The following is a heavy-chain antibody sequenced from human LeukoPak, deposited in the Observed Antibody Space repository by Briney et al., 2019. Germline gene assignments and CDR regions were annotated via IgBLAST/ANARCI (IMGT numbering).Heavy chain of an antibody. CDR1: GGSVSSYY. D-gene: IGHD2-15*01. V-gene: IGHV4-59*02. CDR3: ARGYCSHEICQVFPS. Sequence: SETLSLTCSVSGGSVSSYYWSWVRQTPGKGIEWIGYISHTETTDYGPSLRSRVTMSLDTSKNQFSLKLRSVTAADTGVYFCARGYCSHEICQVFPSWGQGILVTVSS. CDR2: ISHTETT. J-gene: IGHJ5*02.